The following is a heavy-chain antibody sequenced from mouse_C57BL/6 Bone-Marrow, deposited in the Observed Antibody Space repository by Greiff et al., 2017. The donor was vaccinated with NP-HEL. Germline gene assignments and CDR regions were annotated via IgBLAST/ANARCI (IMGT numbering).Heavy chain of an antibody. V-gene: IGHV1-54*01. D-gene: IGHD1-1*01. CDR3: ARGPITTVVAPYAMDY. J-gene: IGHJ4*01. CDR2: INPGSGGT. CDR1: GYAFTNYL. Sequence: QVQLQQSGAELVRPGTSVKVSCKASGYAFTNYLIEWVKQRPGQGLEWIGVINPGSGGTNYNEKFKGKATLTADKSSSTAYMHLSSLTSEDSAVYFCARGPITTVVAPYAMDYWGQGTSVTVSS.